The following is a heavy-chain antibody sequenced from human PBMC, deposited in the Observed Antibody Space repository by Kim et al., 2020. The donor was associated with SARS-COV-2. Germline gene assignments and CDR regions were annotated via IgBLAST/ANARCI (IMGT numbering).Heavy chain of an antibody. J-gene: IGHJ4*02. CDR3: ARDDYYYDSSVAFDY. D-gene: IGHD3-22*01. Sequence: GGSLRLSCAASGFTFSSYEMNWVRQAPGKGLEWVSYISSSGSTIYYADSVKGRFTISRDNAKNSLYLQMNSLRAEDTAVYYCARDDYYYDSSVAFDYWGQGTLVTVSS. V-gene: IGHV3-48*03. CDR1: GFTFSSYE. CDR2: ISSSGSTI.